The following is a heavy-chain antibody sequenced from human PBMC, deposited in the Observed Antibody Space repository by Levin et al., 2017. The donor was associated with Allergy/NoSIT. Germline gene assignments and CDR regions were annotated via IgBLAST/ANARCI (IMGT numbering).Heavy chain of an antibody. D-gene: IGHD4-23*01. J-gene: IGHJ6*02. CDR1: EYTFTAYY. Sequence: ASVKVSCKASEYTFTAYYMHWVRQAPGQGLEWMGWINPTSGGTNYARDFQGRVTLTRDPSINTAYMELSRLTSDDTAVYYCAGGRGTVAWGLSYGMDFWGQGTTVAVSS. CDR2: INPTSGGT. CDR3: AGGRGTVAWGLSYGMDF. V-gene: IGHV1-2*02.